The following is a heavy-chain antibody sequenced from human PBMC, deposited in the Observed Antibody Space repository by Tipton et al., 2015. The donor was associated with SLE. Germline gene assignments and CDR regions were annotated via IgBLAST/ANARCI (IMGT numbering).Heavy chain of an antibody. V-gene: IGHV6-1*01. D-gene: IGHD6-19*01. CDR3: ARNKAVAGTVIEY. Sequence: GLVKPSQTLSVTCAISGDSVSSNSAAWNWIRQSPSRGLEWLGRTYYRSKWYNDYALSVKSRITINPDTSKNEFSLQLNSVTPEDTAVYYCARNKAVAGTVIEYWGPGTLVTVSS. J-gene: IGHJ4*02. CDR2: TYYRSKWYN. CDR1: GDSVSSNSAA.